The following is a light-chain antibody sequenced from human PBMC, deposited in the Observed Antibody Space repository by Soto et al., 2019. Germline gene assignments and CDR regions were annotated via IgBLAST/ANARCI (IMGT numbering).Light chain of an antibody. J-gene: IGKJ3*01. V-gene: IGKV3-15*01. Sequence: EIVMTQSPATLSVSPGERATLSCRASQSVSSNLAWYQQKPGQAPRLLMYGASTRATGIPARFSGSGSGTEFTLTISSLQSEDFAVYYCQQYNNWPLTFGPGTEVDIK. CDR1: QSVSSN. CDR3: QQYNNWPLT. CDR2: GAS.